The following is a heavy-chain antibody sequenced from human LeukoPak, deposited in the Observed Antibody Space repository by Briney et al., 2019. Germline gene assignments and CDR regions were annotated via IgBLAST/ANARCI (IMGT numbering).Heavy chain of an antibody. Sequence: ASVKVSCKASGYTFTSYYMHWVRQAPGQGLEWMGLINPSGGSTSYAQKFQGRVTTTRDTSTSTVYMELSSLRSEDTAVYYCAREQRWLQESRDYYYYYGMDVWGQGTTVTVSS. D-gene: IGHD5-24*01. CDR1: GYTFTSYY. V-gene: IGHV1-46*01. CDR2: INPSGGST. CDR3: AREQRWLQESRDYYYYYGMDV. J-gene: IGHJ6*02.